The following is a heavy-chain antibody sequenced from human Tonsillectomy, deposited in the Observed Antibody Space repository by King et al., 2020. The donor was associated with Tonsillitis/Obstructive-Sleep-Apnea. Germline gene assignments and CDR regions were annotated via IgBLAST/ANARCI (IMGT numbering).Heavy chain of an antibody. CDR3: TTTVTYELFDC. V-gene: IGHV3-73*01. Sequence: QLVQSGGGLVQPGGSLKLSCAASGFTFSGSAIHWVRQASGKGLEWVGRIRDKANSYATTYTASVKGRFTISRDDSKNTAYLQMNSLKSEDTAMYYCTTTVTYELFDCWGQGALVSVSS. CDR1: GFTFSGSA. CDR2: IRDKANSYAT. J-gene: IGHJ4*02. D-gene: IGHD4-17*01.